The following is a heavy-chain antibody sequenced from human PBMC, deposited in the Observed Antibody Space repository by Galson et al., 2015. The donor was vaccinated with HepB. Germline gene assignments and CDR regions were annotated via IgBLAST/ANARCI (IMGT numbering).Heavy chain of an antibody. CDR2: IIPIFGTA. Sequence: SVKVSCKASGGTFSSYAISWVRQAPGQGLEWMGGIIPIFGTANYAQKFQGRVTITADESTSTAYMELSSLRSEDTAVYYCARVPRNYYDSSGYYPGHFDYWGQGTLVTVSS. V-gene: IGHV1-69*13. CDR3: ARVPRNYYDSSGYYPGHFDY. CDR1: GGTFSSYA. J-gene: IGHJ4*02. D-gene: IGHD3-22*01.